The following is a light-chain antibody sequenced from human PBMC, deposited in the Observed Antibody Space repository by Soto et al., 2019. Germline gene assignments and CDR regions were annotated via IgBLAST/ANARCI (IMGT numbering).Light chain of an antibody. V-gene: IGLV2-14*01. J-gene: IGLJ2*01. CDR3: SSYTSSSTVV. CDR2: DVS. CDR1: SSDVGRYNY. Sequence: QSALTQPASVSGSPGQSITISCTGTSSDVGRYNYVSWCQQHPGKAPKLIIYDVSNRPSGVSNRFSGSKSGNTASLTISGLQAEDEADYYCSSYTSSSTVVFCGGTKLTVL.